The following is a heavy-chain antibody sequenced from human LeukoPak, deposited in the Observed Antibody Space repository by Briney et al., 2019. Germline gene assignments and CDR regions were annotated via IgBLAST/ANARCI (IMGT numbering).Heavy chain of an antibody. V-gene: IGHV4-39*07. CDR3: ARDLYSSGWYRKTTSTTTGQRLFDY. Sequence: SETLSLTCTVSGGSISSSSYYWGWIRQPPGKGLEWIGSIYYSGSTYYNPSLKSRVTISVDTSKNQFSLKLSSVTAADTAVYYCARDLYSSGWYRKTTSTTTGQRLFDYWGQGTLVTVSS. CDR1: GGSISSSSYY. D-gene: IGHD6-19*01. J-gene: IGHJ4*02. CDR2: IYYSGST.